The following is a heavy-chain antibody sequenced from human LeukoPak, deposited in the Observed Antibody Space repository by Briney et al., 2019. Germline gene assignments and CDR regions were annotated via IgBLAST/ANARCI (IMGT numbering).Heavy chain of an antibody. CDR3: ARQIVGATSLDY. D-gene: IGHD1-26*01. CDR2: IYYSGST. CDR1: GGSISSSSYY. V-gene: IGHV4-39*01. J-gene: IGHJ4*02. Sequence: SETLSLTCTISGGSISSSSYYWGWIRQPPGKGLEWIGSIYYSGSTYYNPSLKSRVAISVDTSKNQFSLKLSSVTAADTAVYYCARQIVGATSLDYWGQGTLVTVSS.